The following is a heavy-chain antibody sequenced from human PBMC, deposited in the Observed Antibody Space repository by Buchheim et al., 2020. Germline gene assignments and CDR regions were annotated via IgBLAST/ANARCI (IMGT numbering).Heavy chain of an antibody. CDR2: ISGHAATT. D-gene: IGHD3-16*01. V-gene: IGHV3-23*01. CDR3: ACRGYSGSYALDN. CDR1: GFTFSSYA. J-gene: IGHJ4*02. Sequence: EVQLLESGGDLVPPAGSLRLSCAASGFTFSSYAMAWVRQAPGQGLEWVSDISGHAATTYYADSVKGRFTISRDNSKNTVYLQMHSLRAEDTAVYYCACRGYSGSYALDNWGQGTL.